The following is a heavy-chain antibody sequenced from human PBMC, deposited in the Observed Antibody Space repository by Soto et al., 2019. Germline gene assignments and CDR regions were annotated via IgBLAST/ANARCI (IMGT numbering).Heavy chain of an antibody. D-gene: IGHD5-18*01. CDR2: ISGSDSA. CDR3: AKPANRWIQQYYFDY. J-gene: IGHJ4*02. Sequence: EVQLLESGGGLVQPGGSLRLSCAASGFTFSSYAMSWVRQAPGKGLEWVSTISGSDSAYYADSVKGRLPISRDNSKNTLYLQMNSLRPEDTAVYYCAKPANRWIQQYYFDYWGQGTLVTVSS. V-gene: IGHV3-23*01. CDR1: GFTFSSYA.